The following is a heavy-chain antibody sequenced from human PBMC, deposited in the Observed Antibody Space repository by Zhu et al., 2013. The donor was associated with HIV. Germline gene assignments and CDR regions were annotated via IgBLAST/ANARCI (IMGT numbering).Heavy chain of an antibody. V-gene: IGHV1-69*01. Sequence: QVQLVQSGAEVKKPGSSVKVSCKASGGTFSSYAISWVRQAPGQGLEWMGGIIPIFGTANYAQKFQGRVTITADESTSTAYMELSSLRSEDTAVYYCARGAYSSSGYYYYYYGMDVWGQGTTVTVSS. J-gene: IGHJ6*02. D-gene: IGHD6-13*01. CDR2: IIPIFGTA. CDR1: GGTFSSYA. CDR3: ARGAYSSSGYYYYYYGMDV.